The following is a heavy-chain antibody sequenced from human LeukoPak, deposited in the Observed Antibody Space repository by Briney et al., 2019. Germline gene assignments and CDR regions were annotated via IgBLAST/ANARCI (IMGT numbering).Heavy chain of an antibody. Sequence: GASVKVFCKASGGTFSSYAISWVRQAPGQGLEWMGGIIPIFGTANYAQKFQGRVTITADESTSTAYMELSSLRSEDTAVYYCAREARGYSYGQSHFDYWGQGTLVTVSS. CDR1: GGTFSSYA. D-gene: IGHD5-18*01. J-gene: IGHJ4*02. CDR2: IIPIFGTA. CDR3: AREARGYSYGQSHFDY. V-gene: IGHV1-69*13.